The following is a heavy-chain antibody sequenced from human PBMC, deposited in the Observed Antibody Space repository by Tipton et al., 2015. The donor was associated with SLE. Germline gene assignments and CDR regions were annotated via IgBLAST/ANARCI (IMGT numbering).Heavy chain of an antibody. V-gene: IGHV3-7*03. CDR3: AKGDHCGGGTCYSADY. J-gene: IGHJ4*02. D-gene: IGHD2-15*01. CDR1: GFTFSNYW. Sequence: QLVQSGGGVVQPGRSLRLSCVASGFTFSNYWMSWVRRAPGKGLEWVANIKQDGSEEYYVDSLKGRFTISRDNAKNSLYLQMNNLRAEDTAVYYCAKGDHCGGGTCYSADYWGQGTLVTVSS. CDR2: IKQDGSEE.